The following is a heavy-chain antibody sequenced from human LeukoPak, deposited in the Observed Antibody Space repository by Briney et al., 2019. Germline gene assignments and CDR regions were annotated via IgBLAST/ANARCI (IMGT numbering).Heavy chain of an antibody. D-gene: IGHD2-15*01. CDR2: INTHSGGT. CDR1: GYTFTDYY. V-gene: IGHV1-2*02. Sequence: PRASVKVSCKSSGYTFTDYYMHWVRQAPGQGPEWMGWINTHSGGTKYAQKFQGRVTMTRDTSISTAYMELSRLRSDDTALYYCAREGDVVADVNWFDPWGQGTLVTVSS. CDR3: AREGDVVADVNWFDP. J-gene: IGHJ5*02.